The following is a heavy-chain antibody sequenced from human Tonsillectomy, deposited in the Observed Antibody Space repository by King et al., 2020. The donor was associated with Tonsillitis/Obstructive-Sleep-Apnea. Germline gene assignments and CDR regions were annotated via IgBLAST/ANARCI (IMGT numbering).Heavy chain of an antibody. V-gene: IGHV4-39*01. CDR1: GGSISSSSYY. D-gene: IGHD2-2*01. J-gene: IGHJ4*02. CDR3: ARSRHCSSTSCYASFDY. CDR2: IYYSWST. Sequence: QLQESGPGLVKPSETLSLTCTVSGGSISSSSYYWGWIRQPPGKGLEWIWSIYYSWSTYYNPSLKSRVTISLDTSKNQFSLKLSSVTAADTAVYYCARSRHCSSTSCYASFDYWGQGTLVTVSS.